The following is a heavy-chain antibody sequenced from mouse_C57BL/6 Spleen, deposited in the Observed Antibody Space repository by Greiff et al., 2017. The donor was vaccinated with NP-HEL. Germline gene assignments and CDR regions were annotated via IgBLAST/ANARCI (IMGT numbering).Heavy chain of an antibody. CDR1: GYTFTSYW. CDR3: AGGNYSWFAY. J-gene: IGHJ3*01. CDR2: IDPSDSYT. D-gene: IGHD2-1*01. Sequence: VQLQQPGAELVMPGASVKLSCKASGYTFTSYWMHWVKQRPGQGLEWIGEIDPSDSYTNYNQKFKGKSTLTVDKSSSTAYMQLSSLTSEDSAVYYCAGGNYSWFAYWGQGTLVTVSA. V-gene: IGHV1-69*01.